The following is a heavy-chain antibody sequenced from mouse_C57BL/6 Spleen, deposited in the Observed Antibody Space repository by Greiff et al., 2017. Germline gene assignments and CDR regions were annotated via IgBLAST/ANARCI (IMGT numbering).Heavy chain of an antibody. Sequence: ESGAELVKPGASVKMSCKASGYTFTTYPIEWMKQNHGKSLEWIGNFHPYNDDTKYNEKFKGKATLTVEKSSSTVYLELSRLTSDDSAVYHWARRGYDGYDEDWYFDVWGTGTTVTVSS. CDR2: FHPYNDDT. V-gene: IGHV1-47*01. CDR3: ARRGYDGYDEDWYFDV. CDR1: GYTFTTYP. J-gene: IGHJ1*03. D-gene: IGHD2-2*01.